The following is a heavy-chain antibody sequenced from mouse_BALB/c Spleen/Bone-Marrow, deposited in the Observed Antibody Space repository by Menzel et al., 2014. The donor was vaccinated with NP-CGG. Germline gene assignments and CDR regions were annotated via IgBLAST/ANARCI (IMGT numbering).Heavy chain of an antibody. D-gene: IGHD2-3*01. J-gene: IGHJ3*01. CDR3: TRDGSPFAY. V-gene: IGHV1-69*02. CDR1: GYTFTSYW. CDR2: IYPSDSYT. Sequence: QVQLQQSGAELVRPGASVKPSCKASGYTFTSYWINWVKQRPGQGLEWIGNIYPSDSYTNYNQKFKDKATLTVDKSSSTAYMQLSSPTSEDSAVYYCTRDGSPFAYWGQGTLVTVSA.